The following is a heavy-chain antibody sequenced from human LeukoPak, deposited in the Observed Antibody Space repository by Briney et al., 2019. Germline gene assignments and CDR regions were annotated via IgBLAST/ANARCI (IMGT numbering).Heavy chain of an antibody. CDR3: ARDLFSSSWYGPYYFDY. D-gene: IGHD6-13*01. CDR1: GYTFTLYY. J-gene: IGHJ4*02. V-gene: IGHV1-46*01. CDR2: INPSGGTA. Sequence: ASVKVSRKASGYTFTLYYMHWVRQAPGQGLEWMGIINPSGGTANYAQKFQGRVTVTRDTSTSTVYMELSSLRSEDTAVYYCARDLFSSSWYGPYYFDYWGQGTLVTVSS.